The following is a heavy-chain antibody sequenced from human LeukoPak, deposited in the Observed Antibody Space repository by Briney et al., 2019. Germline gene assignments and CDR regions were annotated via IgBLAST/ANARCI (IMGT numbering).Heavy chain of an antibody. J-gene: IGHJ4*02. CDR1: GGSITDAY. CDR2: IHYSGTT. CDR3: ARGAGWYNY. Sequence: SETLSLTCTVSGGSITDAYWSWLRQPPGKGLEWIAYIHYSGTTNYNPSLRSRVTISIDTSKKQFSLKVNSVTAADTAVYYCARGAGWYNYWGQGTLVTVSS. V-gene: IGHV4-59*01. D-gene: IGHD6-19*01.